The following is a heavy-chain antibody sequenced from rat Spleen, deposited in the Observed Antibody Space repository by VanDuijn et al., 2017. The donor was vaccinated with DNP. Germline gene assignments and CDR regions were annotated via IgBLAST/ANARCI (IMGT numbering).Heavy chain of an antibody. CDR2: IGSHVYAP. J-gene: IGHJ2*01. D-gene: IGHD1-2*01. CDR1: GFTFSDYY. V-gene: IGHV5-22*01. CDR3: ASWAPIAPISAANY. Sequence: EVHLVESGGDLVQPGRSLKLSCAASGFTFSDYYMAWVRQAPTKGLEWVAYIGSHVYAPYYGDSVKGRFTISRDNAENTVHLQMNSMRSEDSATYYCASWAPIAPISAANYWGQGVMVTVSS.